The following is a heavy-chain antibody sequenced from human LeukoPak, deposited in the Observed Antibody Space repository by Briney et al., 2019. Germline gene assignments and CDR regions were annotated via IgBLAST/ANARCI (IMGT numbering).Heavy chain of an antibody. Sequence: SETLSLTCTVSGGSISSYYWSWIRQPPGKGLEWIGYIYYSGSTNYNPSLKSRVTISVDTSKNQFSLKLSSVTAAGTAVYYCARSRRWFDPWGQGTLVTVSS. CDR2: IYYSGST. CDR1: GGSISSYY. J-gene: IGHJ5*02. CDR3: ARSRRWFDP. V-gene: IGHV4-59*01.